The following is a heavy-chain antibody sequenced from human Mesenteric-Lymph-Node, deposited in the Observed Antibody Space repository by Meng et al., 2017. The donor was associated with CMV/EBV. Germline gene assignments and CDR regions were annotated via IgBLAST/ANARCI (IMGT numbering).Heavy chain of an antibody. J-gene: IGHJ5*02. CDR2: ISGSGGSI. CDR3: AKGGRDTRGNWFDP. D-gene: IGHD1-26*01. CDR1: GFTFSSYA. Sequence: GGSLRLSCAASGFTFSSYAMSWVRQAPGKGLEWVSGISGSGGSIYYADSVKGRFTIARDNSKNTLYLQLNSLRAEDTAVYYCAKGGRDTRGNWFDPWGQGSLVTVSS. V-gene: IGHV3-23*01.